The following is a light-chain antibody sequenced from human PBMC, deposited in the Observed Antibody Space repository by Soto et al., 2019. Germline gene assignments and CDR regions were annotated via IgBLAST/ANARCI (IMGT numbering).Light chain of an antibody. CDR3: CSYAGSTTRVV. CDR2: EVS. V-gene: IGLV2-14*01. CDR1: SSDVVTYKY. Sequence: QSALTQPASVSGSPGQSIAISCTGTSSDVVTYKYVSWYQQHPGKAPKLMIYEVSIRPSGVSDRFSGSKSGNTASLTISGPRPEDEAYYYCCSYAGSTTRVVFGGGTKVTVL. J-gene: IGLJ2*01.